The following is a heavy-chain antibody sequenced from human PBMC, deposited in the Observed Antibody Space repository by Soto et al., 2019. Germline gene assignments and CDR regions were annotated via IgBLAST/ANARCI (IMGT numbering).Heavy chain of an antibody. CDR2: IYSGGST. CDR1: GFTVSSNY. V-gene: IGHV3-66*01. J-gene: IGHJ4*02. Sequence: GGSLRLSCAASGFTVSSNYMSWVRQAPGKGLEWVSVIYSGGSTYYADSVKGRFTISRDNSKNTRYLQMNSLRAEDTAVYYCASTNYYGSGSYFNPFDYWGQGTLVTVSS. CDR3: ASTNYYGSGSYFNPFDY. D-gene: IGHD3-10*01.